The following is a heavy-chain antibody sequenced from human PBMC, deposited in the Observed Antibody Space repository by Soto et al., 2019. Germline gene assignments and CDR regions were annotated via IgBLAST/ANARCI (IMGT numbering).Heavy chain of an antibody. D-gene: IGHD3-16*01. CDR3: ASASSFTWLYYYYYMDV. CDR2: IYSGGST. Sequence: EVQLVEPGGGLVQPGGSLRLSCAASGFTVSSNYMSWVRQAPGKGLEWVSVIYSGGSTYYADSVKGRFTISRDNSKNTLYLQMNSLRAEDTAVYYCASASSFTWLYYYYYMDVWGKGTTVTVSS. CDR1: GFTVSSNY. J-gene: IGHJ6*03. V-gene: IGHV3-66*01.